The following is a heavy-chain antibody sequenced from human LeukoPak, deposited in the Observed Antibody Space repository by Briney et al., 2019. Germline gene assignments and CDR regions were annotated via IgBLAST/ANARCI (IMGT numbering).Heavy chain of an antibody. CDR3: AKEPTGYSSGWYYFEY. V-gene: IGHV3-23*01. CDR1: GFIFSSYA. Sequence: GGSLRLSCTASGFIFSSYAMSWVRQAPGKGLEWVSGISGGGGSTYYADSVKGRFTISRDNSKNTLYLQMNSLRAEDTAVYYCAKEPTGYSSGWYYFEYWGQGTLVTVSS. CDR2: ISGGGGST. D-gene: IGHD6-19*01. J-gene: IGHJ4*02.